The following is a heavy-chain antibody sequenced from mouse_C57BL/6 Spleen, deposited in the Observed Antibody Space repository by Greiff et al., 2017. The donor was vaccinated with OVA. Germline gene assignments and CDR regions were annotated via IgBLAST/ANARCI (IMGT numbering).Heavy chain of an antibody. CDR3: ARFYGNFGWFAY. V-gene: IGHV5-6*02. J-gene: IGHJ3*01. D-gene: IGHD2-1*01. CDR1: GFTFSSYG. Sequence: DVMLVESGGDLVKPGGSLKLSCAASGFTFSSYGMSWVRQTPDKRLEWVATISSGGSYTYYPDSVKGRFTISRDNAKNTLYLQMSSLKSEDTAMYYWARFYGNFGWFAYWGQGTLVTVSA. CDR2: ISSGGSYT.